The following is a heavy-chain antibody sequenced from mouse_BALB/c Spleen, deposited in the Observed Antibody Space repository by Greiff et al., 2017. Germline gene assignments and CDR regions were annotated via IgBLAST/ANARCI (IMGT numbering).Heavy chain of an antibody. CDR1: GYSITSDYA. V-gene: IGHV3-2*02. D-gene: IGHD1-1*01. Sequence: EVQLVESGPGLVQPSQSLSLTCTVTGYSITSDYAWNWIRQFPGNKLEWMGYISYSGSTSYNPALKSRISITRDTSKNQFFLQLNSVTTEATATYDCAIYYYGSRPWFAYWGQGTLVTVSA. CDR3: AIYYYGSRPWFAY. CDR2: ISYSGST. J-gene: IGHJ3*01.